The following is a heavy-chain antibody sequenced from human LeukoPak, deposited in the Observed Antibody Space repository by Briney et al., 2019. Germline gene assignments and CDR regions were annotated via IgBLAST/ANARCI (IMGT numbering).Heavy chain of an antibody. CDR1: GFTFSSYG. D-gene: IGHD6-13*01. V-gene: IGHV3-30*03. Sequence: GGSLRLSCAASGFTFSSYGMHWVRQAPGKGLEWVAVISYDGSNKYYADSVKGRFTISRDNSKNTLYLQMNSLRAEDTAVYYCAATLGLSSSCLPLWGQGTLVTVSS. CDR3: AATLGLSSSCLPL. J-gene: IGHJ4*02. CDR2: ISYDGSNK.